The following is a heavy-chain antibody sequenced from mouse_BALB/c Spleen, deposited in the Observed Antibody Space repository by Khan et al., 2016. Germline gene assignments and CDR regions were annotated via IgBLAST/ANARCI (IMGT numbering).Heavy chain of an antibody. J-gene: IGHJ4*01. CDR2: IRNKANGYTT. D-gene: IGHD1-1*01. Sequence: EVELVESGGGLVQPGGSLRLSCATSGFTFTDYYMSWVRQPPGKALEWLGFIRNKANGYTTEYSASVKGRFTISRDNSQSILYLQMNTLRAEDRATYSCGRVYGSSAYAMDYWGQGTSVTVSS. V-gene: IGHV7-3*02. CDR3: GRVYGSSAYAMDY. CDR1: GFTFTDYY.